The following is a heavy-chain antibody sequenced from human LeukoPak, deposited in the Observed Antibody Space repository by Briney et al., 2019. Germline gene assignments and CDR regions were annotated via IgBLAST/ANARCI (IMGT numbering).Heavy chain of an antibody. D-gene: IGHD2-15*01. CDR1: GYTFTNYD. CDR2: MNPNSGNT. V-gene: IGHV1-8*01. J-gene: IGHJ5*02. CDR3: ARGRGGRDKPSTWFDL. Sequence: ASVKVSCKASGYTFTNYDIHWVRQATGQGPEWMTWMNPNSGNTAYAQKFQGRVAMTKDTSISTAYMELSSLTSEDTAVYYCARGRGGRDKPSTWFDLWGQGTLVTVSS.